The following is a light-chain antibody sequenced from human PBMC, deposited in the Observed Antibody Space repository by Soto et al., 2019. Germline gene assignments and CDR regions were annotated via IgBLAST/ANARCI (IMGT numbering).Light chain of an antibody. CDR1: QSVSSN. J-gene: IGKJ2*01. CDR2: DAS. V-gene: IGKV3-15*01. CDR3: QQYNNWPRT. Sequence: EVVMSQSPATLSVSPGERATLSCRAGQSVSSNVAWFQQKPGQAPRLLIYDASSRATGPPARFSGSGSGTEFTLTISSLQPEDFAVYYCQQYNNWPRTFGQGTKLEIK.